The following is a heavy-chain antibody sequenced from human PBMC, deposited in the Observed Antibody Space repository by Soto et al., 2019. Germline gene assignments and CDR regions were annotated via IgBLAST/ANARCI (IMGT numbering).Heavy chain of an antibody. D-gene: IGHD3-22*01. Sequence: PSETLSLTCTVSGGSISSYYWSWIRQPPGKGLEWIGYIYYSGSTNYNPSLKSRVTTSVDTSKNQFSLKLTSVTAADTAVYYCAREIVEDSSGYFPTFDYWGQGTLVTVSS. CDR1: GGSISSYY. CDR3: AREIVEDSSGYFPTFDY. J-gene: IGHJ4*02. V-gene: IGHV4-59*01. CDR2: IYYSGST.